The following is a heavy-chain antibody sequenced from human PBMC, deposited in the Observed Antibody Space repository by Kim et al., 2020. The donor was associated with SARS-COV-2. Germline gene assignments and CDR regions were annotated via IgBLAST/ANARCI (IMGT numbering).Heavy chain of an antibody. CDR2: ISAYNGNT. Sequence: ASVKVSCKASGYTFTSYGISWVRQAPGQGLEWMGWISAYNGNTNYAQKLQGRVTMTTDTSTSTAYMELRSLRSDDTAVYYCARVASCYSGGQRSCFDYWGQGTLVTVSS. V-gene: IGHV1-18*04. D-gene: IGHD2-2*02. CDR1: GYTFTSYG. CDR3: ARVASCYSGGQRSCFDY. J-gene: IGHJ4*02.